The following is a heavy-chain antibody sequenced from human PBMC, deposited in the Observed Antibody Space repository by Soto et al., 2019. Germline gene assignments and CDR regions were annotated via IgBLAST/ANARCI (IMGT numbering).Heavy chain of an antibody. D-gene: IGHD3-3*02. CDR2: IYYNGST. CDR1: GCSISSYY. CDR3: ARAFEANDY. V-gene: IGHV4-59*01. Sequence: GTLYLTCTVSGCSISSYYWSWIRQPPGKGLEWIGYIYYNGSTNYNPSLNSRVTISVDTSKNQYSLKLSSVTAADTAVYYCARAFEANDYWGQGTLVTVSS. J-gene: IGHJ4*02.